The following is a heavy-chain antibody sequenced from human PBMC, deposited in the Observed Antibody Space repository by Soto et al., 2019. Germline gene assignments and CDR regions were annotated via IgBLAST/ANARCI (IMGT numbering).Heavy chain of an antibody. CDR2: INADTGTA. D-gene: IGHD3-10*01. J-gene: IGHJ4*02. Sequence: ASAPVSCTASPYSFTSYAMHWVRQAPGQRLVWMGWINADTGTANYAQKFQGRVTITADESTSTAYMELSSLRSEDTAVYYCARDLGPDYYGSGSYSSHTAMARDYWGQGTLVTVSS. CDR3: ARDLGPDYYGSGSYSSHTAMARDY. CDR1: PYSFTSYA. V-gene: IGHV1-3*01.